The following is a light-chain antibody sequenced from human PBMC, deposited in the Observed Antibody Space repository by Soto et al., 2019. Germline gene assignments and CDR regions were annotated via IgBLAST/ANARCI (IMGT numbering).Light chain of an antibody. Sequence: EIVLTQSPGTLSLSPGERATLSCGASQSVSSSYLAWYQQKPGQAPRLLIYGASSRATGIPDRFSGSGSGTDFTLTISRLEPEDVAVYYCQQYGSSPVTFGQGTKVEI. CDR3: QQYGSSPVT. J-gene: IGKJ1*01. CDR2: GAS. CDR1: QSVSSSY. V-gene: IGKV3-20*01.